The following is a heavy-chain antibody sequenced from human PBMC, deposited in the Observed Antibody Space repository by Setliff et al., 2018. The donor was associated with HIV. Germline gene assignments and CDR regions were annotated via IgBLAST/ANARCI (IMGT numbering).Heavy chain of an antibody. CDR3: AYSGRQLRGPYFDF. CDR2: IYWNNNK. Sequence: SGPTLYPTQTLALTCTFSGLSLSTSGVGVGWIRQSPGKAPEWLAFIYWNNNKHYSTSLKTRLTVTKDTSKNRVVFTMTNMGPVDTATYYCAYSGRQLRGPYFDFWGQGTPVTVSS. D-gene: IGHD1-1*01. J-gene: IGHJ4*02. V-gene: IGHV2-5*01. CDR1: GLSLSTSGVG.